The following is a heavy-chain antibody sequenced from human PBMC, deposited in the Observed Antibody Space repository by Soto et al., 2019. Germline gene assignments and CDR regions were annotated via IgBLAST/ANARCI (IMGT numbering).Heavy chain of an antibody. CDR2: IDPSDSYT. CDR3: ARHEDTAMVLLLY. V-gene: IGHV5-10-1*01. CDR1: GYSFTSYW. J-gene: IGHJ4*02. Sequence: PGESLKISCKGSGYSFTSYWISWVRQMPGKGLEWMGRIDPSDSYTNYSPSFQGHVTISADKSISTAYLQWSSLKASDTAMYYCARHEDTAMVLLLYWGQGTLVTVSS. D-gene: IGHD5-18*01.